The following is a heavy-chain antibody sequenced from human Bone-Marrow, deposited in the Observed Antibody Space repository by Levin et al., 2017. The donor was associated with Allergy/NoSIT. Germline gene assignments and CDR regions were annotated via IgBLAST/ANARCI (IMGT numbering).Heavy chain of an antibody. CDR3: ARGGSSSSWFPNYYFDF. Sequence: GESLKISCKASGYTFTGYFLHWVRQAPGQGLEWVGHINPSSGDTFYVQKFQDRVTMTTDRSVTTVYMELKTLTSDDTAVYYCARGGSSSSWFPNYYFDFWGQGSLVTVSS. CDR1: GYTFTGYF. V-gene: IGHV1-2*06. J-gene: IGHJ4*02. D-gene: IGHD6-13*01. CDR2: INPSSGDT.